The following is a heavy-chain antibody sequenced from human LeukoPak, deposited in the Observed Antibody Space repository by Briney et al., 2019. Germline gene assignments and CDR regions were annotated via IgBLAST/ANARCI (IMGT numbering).Heavy chain of an antibody. J-gene: IGHJ4*02. CDR1: GGSISSYY. D-gene: IGHD6-13*01. CDR3: ARQAVSGYSSSKTVFDY. V-gene: IGHV4-59*08. CDR2: IYYSGST. Sequence: SETLSLTCTVSGGSISSYYWSWIRQPPGKGLEWIGYIYYSGSTNYNPSLKSRVTISVDTSKNHFSLKLSSVTAADTAVYYCARQAVSGYSSSKTVFDYWGQGTLVTVSS.